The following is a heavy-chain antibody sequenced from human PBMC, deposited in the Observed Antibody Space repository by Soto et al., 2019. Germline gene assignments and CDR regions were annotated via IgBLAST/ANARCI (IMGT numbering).Heavy chain of an antibody. CDR3: ARGWNFDL. J-gene: IGHJ4*02. Sequence: VGSLRLSCAASGFTFSSYAMSWVRQAPGKGLEWVSGINGGGDSTYFADSVRGRFTISRDNSKNTLFLQMTSLRAEDTAVYYCARGWNFDLWGREPCSPSPQ. CDR2: INGGGDST. D-gene: IGHD1-1*01. V-gene: IGHV3-23*01. CDR1: GFTFSSYA.